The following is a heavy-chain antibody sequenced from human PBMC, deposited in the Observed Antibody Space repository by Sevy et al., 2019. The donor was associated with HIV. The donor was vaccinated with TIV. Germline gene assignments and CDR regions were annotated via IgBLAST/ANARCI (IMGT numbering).Heavy chain of an antibody. Sequence: SETLSLTCAVSGYSINSGYYWGWIRQPPGKGLEWIGSLYHDGGTSFKPSLKSRVTISVDTSKNQFSLKLTPVTAADTAVYYCARGGYYDTSGYYSHYFDYWGQGTLVTVSS. V-gene: IGHV4-38-2*01. CDR2: LYHDGGT. D-gene: IGHD3-22*01. CDR3: ARGGYYDTSGYYSHYFDY. J-gene: IGHJ4*02. CDR1: GYSINSGYY.